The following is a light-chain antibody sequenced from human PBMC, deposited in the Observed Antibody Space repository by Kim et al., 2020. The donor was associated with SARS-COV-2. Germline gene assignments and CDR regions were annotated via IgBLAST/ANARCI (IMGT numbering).Light chain of an antibody. Sequence: QSALTQPASVSGSRGQSITISCTGSSSDIGTYDYVSWYQQHPGKAPKLMIYDVSNRPSGVSYRISGSKSGNTASLTISGLQAEDEAHYYCSSYTRSSTWLFGGGTQLTVL. CDR3: SSYTRSSTWL. J-gene: IGLJ3*02. V-gene: IGLV2-14*03. CDR2: DVS. CDR1: SSDIGTYDY.